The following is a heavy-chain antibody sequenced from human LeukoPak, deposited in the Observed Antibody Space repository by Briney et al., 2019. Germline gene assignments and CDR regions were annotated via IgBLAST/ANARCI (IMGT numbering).Heavy chain of an antibody. CDR1: GYTFTGYY. V-gene: IGHV1-2*02. Sequence: ASVKVSCKASGYTFTGYYMHWVRQAPGQGLEWMGWINPNSGGTNYAQKFQGRVTMTRDTSISTAYMELSRLRSDDTAVYYCARVLSRGNVPCGYWGQGTLVTVSS. J-gene: IGHJ4*02. CDR3: ARVLSRGNVPCGY. CDR2: INPNSGGT. D-gene: IGHD1-1*01.